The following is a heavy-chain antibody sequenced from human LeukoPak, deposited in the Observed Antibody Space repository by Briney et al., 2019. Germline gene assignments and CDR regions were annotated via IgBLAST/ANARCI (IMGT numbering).Heavy chain of an antibody. CDR3: ARSIVVVPAAPFGDAFDI. V-gene: IGHV4-61*02. D-gene: IGHD2-2*01. CDR2: IYTSGST. CDR1: GGSISSGSYY. J-gene: IGHJ3*02. Sequence: PSQTLSLTCTVSGGSISSGSYYWSWIRQPAGKGLEWIGRIYTSGSTNYNPSLKSRVTKSVDTSKNQFSLKLSSVTAADTAVYYCARSIVVVPAAPFGDAFDIWGQGTMVTVSS.